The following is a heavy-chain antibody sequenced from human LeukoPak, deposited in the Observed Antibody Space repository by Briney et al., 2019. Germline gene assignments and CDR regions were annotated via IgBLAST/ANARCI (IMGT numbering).Heavy chain of an antibody. CDR1: GFTFSRHW. D-gene: IGHD4-11*01. V-gene: IGHV3-33*07. Sequence: PGGSLRLSCAASGFTFSRHWMSWVRQAPGKGLEWVAVIWYDGSNKYCADSVKGRFTISRDNSKNMLYLQMSSLRAEDTAVYYCARYYSNSLDYWGQGTLVTVSS. CDR2: IWYDGSNK. CDR3: ARYYSNSLDY. J-gene: IGHJ4*02.